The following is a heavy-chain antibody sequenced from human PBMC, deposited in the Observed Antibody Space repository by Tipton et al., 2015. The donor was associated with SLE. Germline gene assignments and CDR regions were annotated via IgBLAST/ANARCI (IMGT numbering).Heavy chain of an antibody. D-gene: IGHD3-3*01. Sequence: LRLSCAVYGGSFSGYCWSWIRQPPGKGLEWIGEINHSGSTNYNPSLKSRLTISVDTSKNQFSLKLRSVTAADTAVYYCARRYYDFWSAYYYMDVWGKGTTVTVSS. CDR1: GGSFSGYC. CDR2: INHSGST. CDR3: ARRYYDFWSAYYYMDV. V-gene: IGHV4-34*01. J-gene: IGHJ6*03.